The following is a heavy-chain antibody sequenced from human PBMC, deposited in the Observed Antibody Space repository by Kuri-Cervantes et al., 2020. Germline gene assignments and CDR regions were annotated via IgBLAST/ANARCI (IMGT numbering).Heavy chain of an antibody. V-gene: IGHV3-21*01. CDR2: ISSSSSYI. CDR1: GFSFSSYG. Sequence: GESLKISCAASGFSFSSYGMSWVRQAPGKGLEWVSSISSSSSYIYYADSVKGRFTISRDNAKNSLYLQMNSLRAEDTAVYYCARVEYSSSWYSYHSYYGMDVWGQGTTVTVSS. J-gene: IGHJ6*02. D-gene: IGHD6-13*01. CDR3: ARVEYSSSWYSYHSYYGMDV.